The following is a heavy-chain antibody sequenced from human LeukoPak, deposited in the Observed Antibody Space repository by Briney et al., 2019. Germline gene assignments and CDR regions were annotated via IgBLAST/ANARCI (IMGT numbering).Heavy chain of an antibody. Sequence: SESLSLTCTVSCGSISSYYWSWIRQPPGKGLEWIGYIYTSGRTNYNPSLKIRGTISVDTSKNQFSLKMSSVTAADTAENYCARLRLLFGDAFGIWGRGTMVTVSS. D-gene: IGHD2-21*02. CDR2: IYTSGRT. CDR1: CGSISSYY. V-gene: IGHV4-4*09. J-gene: IGHJ3*02. CDR3: ARLRLLFGDAFGI.